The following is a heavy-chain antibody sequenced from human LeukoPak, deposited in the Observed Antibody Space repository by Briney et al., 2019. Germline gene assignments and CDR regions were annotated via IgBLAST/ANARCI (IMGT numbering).Heavy chain of an antibody. V-gene: IGHV1-69*05. Sequence: SVKVSCKASGGTFSSYAINWVRQAPGQGLEWMGGIIPIFGTANYAQKFQGRVTITTDESTSTAHMELSSLRSEDAAVYYCARDRWNYGEYYFDYWGQGTLVTVSS. CDR2: IIPIFGTA. CDR1: GGTFSSYA. CDR3: ARDRWNYGEYYFDY. J-gene: IGHJ4*02. D-gene: IGHD1-7*01.